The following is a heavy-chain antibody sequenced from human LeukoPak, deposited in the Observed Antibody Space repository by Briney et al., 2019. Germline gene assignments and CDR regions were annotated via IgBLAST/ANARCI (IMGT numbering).Heavy chain of an antibody. CDR3: AKQSAGSAAWYSLHYDF. J-gene: IGHJ4*02. Sequence: GGSLRLSCAASGFTLGSYAMTWVRQAPGRGLEWVSSVDGGGGGTYYADSVKGRFTISRDNSKDTLYLQMNGLRAEDTAVYFCAKQSAGSAAWYSLHYDFWGQGTLVTVSS. D-gene: IGHD6-13*01. V-gene: IGHV3-23*01. CDR2: VDGGGGGT. CDR1: GFTLGSYA.